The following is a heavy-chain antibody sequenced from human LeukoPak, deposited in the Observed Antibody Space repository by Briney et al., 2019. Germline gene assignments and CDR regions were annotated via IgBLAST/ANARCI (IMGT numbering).Heavy chain of an antibody. V-gene: IGHV1-46*01. J-gene: IGHJ4*02. CDR1: GYTFTSYY. D-gene: IGHD2-21*02. CDR2: INPSGGST. CDR3: AREVEAYCGGDCYRLSYYFDY. Sequence: ASVKVSCKASGYTFTSYYMHWVRQAPGQGLEWVGIINPSGGSTSYAQKFQGRVTMTRDTSTSTVYMELSSLRSEDTAVYYCAREVEAYCGGDCYRLSYYFDYWGQGTLVTVSS.